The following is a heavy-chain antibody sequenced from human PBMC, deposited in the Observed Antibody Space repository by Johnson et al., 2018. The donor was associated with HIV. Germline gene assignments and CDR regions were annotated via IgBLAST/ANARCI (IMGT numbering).Heavy chain of an antibody. CDR3: ARGRGGDPIAFDI. CDR1: GFTFDDYG. V-gene: IGHV3-30*03. Sequence: QVQLVESGGGVVRPGGSLRLSCAASGFTFDDYGMSWVRQAPGKGLEWVAFLSYNGSNKYYADSVKGRFTISRDNSKNTLYLQMNSLRHEDTALYYCARGRGGDPIAFDIWGQGTMVTVSS. D-gene: IGHD3-16*01. CDR2: LSYNGSNK. J-gene: IGHJ3*02.